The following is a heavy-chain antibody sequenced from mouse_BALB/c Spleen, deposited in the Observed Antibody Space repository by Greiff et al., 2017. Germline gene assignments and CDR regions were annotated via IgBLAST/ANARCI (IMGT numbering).Heavy chain of an antibody. J-gene: IGHJ1*01. CDR1: GFSLTGYG. CDR3: ARSPITTVVDWYFDV. D-gene: IGHD1-1*01. CDR2: IWGDGST. Sequence: VQLQESGPGLVAPSQSLSITCTVSGFSLTGYGVNWVRQPPGKGLEWLGMIWGDGSTDYNSALKSRLSISKDNSKSQVFLKMNSLQTDDTARYYCARSPITTVVDWYFDVWGAGTTVTVSS. V-gene: IGHV2-6-7*02.